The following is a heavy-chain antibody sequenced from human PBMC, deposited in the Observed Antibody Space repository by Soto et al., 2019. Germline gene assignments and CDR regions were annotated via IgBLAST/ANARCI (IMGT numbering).Heavy chain of an antibody. CDR3: ARHPERGGYHYYMDV. J-gene: IGHJ6*03. V-gene: IGHV4-59*08. Sequence: SETLSLTCTVSGGSMSSYYWSWVRQPPGKGLEWIGYVYYSGSTYYNPSLKSRVTISVDTSKNQFSLKLSSVTAADTAVYYCARHPERGGYHYYMDVWGKGTTVTVSS. CDR2: VYYSGST. D-gene: IGHD1-1*01. CDR1: GGSMSSYY.